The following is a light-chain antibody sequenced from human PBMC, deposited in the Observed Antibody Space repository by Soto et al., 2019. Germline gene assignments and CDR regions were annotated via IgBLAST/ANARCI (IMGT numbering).Light chain of an antibody. CDR1: SSDIGGYNY. CDR2: DVS. V-gene: IGLV2-14*03. CDR3: SSYTSSRTYV. Sequence: QSALTQPASVSGSPGQSITISCTGTSSDIGGYNYVTWYQQHPGKAPQLMIYDVSNRPSGVSNRFSGSKSGNTASLTISGLQAEDEAHYYCSSYTSSRTYVFGTGTKLTVL. J-gene: IGLJ1*01.